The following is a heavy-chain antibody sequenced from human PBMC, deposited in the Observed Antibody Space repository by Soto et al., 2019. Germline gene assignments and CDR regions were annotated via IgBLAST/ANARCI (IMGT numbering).Heavy chain of an antibody. D-gene: IGHD2-2*02. V-gene: IGHV1-18*01. Sequence: ASVKVSCKASGYTFSKYGVSWVRQAPGQGLEWVGWISAYYGNTNNAQKLQGRVTMTADESTSTAYMELSSLRSEDTAVYYCAREFEGSLYDYWGQGTLVTVSS. CDR2: ISAYYGNT. J-gene: IGHJ4*02. CDR3: AREFEGSLYDY. CDR1: GYTFSKYG.